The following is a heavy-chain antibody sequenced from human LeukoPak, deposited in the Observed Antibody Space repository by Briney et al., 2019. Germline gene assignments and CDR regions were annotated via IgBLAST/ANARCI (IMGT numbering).Heavy chain of an antibody. CDR3: ATRRITMVRAFDY. Sequence: GGSLRLSCAASGFTFSSYSMNWVRQAPGKGLVWVSSISSSSSYIYYADSVKGRFTISRDNAKNSLYLQMNSLRAEDTAVYYCATRRITMVRAFDYWGQGTLVTVSS. CDR2: ISSSSSYI. D-gene: IGHD3-10*01. CDR1: GFTFSSYS. V-gene: IGHV3-21*01. J-gene: IGHJ4*02.